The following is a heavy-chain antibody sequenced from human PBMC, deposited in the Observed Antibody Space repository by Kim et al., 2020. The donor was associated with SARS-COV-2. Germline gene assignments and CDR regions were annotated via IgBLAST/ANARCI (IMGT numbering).Heavy chain of an antibody. Sequence: GESLKISCKGSGYSFTSYWIGWVRQMPGKGLEWMGIIYPGDSDTRYSPSFQGQVTISADKSISTAYLQWSSLKASDTAMYYCARHRPPPHCSGGSCYSYYYGMDVWGQGTTVTVSS. CDR1: GYSFTSYW. CDR2: IYPGDSDT. CDR3: ARHRPPPHCSGGSCYSYYYGMDV. J-gene: IGHJ6*02. D-gene: IGHD2-15*01. V-gene: IGHV5-51*01.